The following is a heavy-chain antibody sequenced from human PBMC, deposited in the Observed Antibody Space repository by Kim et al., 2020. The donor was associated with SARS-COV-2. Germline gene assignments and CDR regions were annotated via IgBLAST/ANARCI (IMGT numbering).Heavy chain of an antibody. V-gene: IGHV1-3*02. CDR2: SKAGHGNR. D-gene: IGHD2-8*02. CDR3: ARGYWNYYCMDV. CDR1: GYSFNSYG. J-gene: IGHJ6*02. Sequence: ASVKVSCKTSGYSFNSYGIHWVRQAPGQRLEWMGWSKAGHGNRKYSEDFQGRVTITRDTAASTAYMELSSLRSEDMAVYYCARGYWNYYCMDVWGQGTTVTVS.